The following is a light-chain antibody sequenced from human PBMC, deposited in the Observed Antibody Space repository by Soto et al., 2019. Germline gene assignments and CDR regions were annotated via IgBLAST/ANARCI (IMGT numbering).Light chain of an antibody. CDR1: QGIRES. J-gene: IGKJ1*01. CDR2: AAS. V-gene: IGKV1-27*01. CDR3: HSYDSSPSWT. Sequence: DIQMTQSPSSLSASVGDRVTITCRASQGIRESLAWYQQKPGEVPKLLIFAASALQSGVPSRFSGGGSGTDFTLTITNLQPEDVATYYCHSYDSSPSWTFGQGTRVEIK.